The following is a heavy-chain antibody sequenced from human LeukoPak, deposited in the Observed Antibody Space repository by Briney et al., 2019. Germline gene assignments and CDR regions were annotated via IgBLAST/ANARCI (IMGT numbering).Heavy chain of an antibody. V-gene: IGHV3-74*01. J-gene: IGHJ4*02. CDR2: VNNDGRST. CDR3: VRDVWGDRDSYFDY. Sequence: GGSLRLSCAASGFTFSSYSMNWVRLAPGEGLVWVSRVNNDGRSTSYGDFVKGRFTISRDNAKNTLYLQMNSLRAEDTAIYYCVRDVWGDRDSYFDYWGQGTLVTVSS. CDR1: GFTFSSYS. D-gene: IGHD2-21*01.